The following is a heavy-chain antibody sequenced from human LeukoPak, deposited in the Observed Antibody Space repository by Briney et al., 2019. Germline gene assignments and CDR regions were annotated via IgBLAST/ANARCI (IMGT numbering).Heavy chain of an antibody. CDR2: FYPEDGES. CDR1: GYTLTELS. J-gene: IGHJ6*02. V-gene: IGHV1-24*01. CDR3: VTLGWFGEAYGMDV. D-gene: IGHD3-10*01. Sequence: GASVTVSCKVSGYTLTELSIHWVRQAPGNGLEWMGGFYPEDGESIYAQKFQGRVTMTEDTSTDTAYMELSSLRSEDTAVYYCVTLGWFGEAYGMDVWGQGTTVTVSS.